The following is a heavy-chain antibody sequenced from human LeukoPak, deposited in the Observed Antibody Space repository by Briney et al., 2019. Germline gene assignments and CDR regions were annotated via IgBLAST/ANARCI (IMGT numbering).Heavy chain of an antibody. D-gene: IGHD6-13*01. Sequence: PGGSLRLSCAASGFTFSSYSTNWVRQAPGKGLEWVSSISSSSSYIYYADSVKGRFTISRDNAKNSLYLQMNSLRAEDTAVYYCARGAAAGTVYWGQGTLVTVSS. CDR3: ARGAAAGTVY. CDR1: GFTFSSYS. J-gene: IGHJ4*02. V-gene: IGHV3-21*01. CDR2: ISSSSSYI.